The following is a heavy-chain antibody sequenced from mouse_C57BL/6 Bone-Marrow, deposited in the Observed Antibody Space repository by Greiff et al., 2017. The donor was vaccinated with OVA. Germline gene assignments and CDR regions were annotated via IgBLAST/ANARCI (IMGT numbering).Heavy chain of an antibody. Sequence: VKLVESGPELVKPGASVKISCKASGYAFSSSWMNWVKQRPGKGLEWIGRIYPGDGDTNYNGKFKGKATLTADKSPSTAYMQLSSLTSEDSAVYFCARDWGGGYYYAMDYWGQGTSVTVSS. J-gene: IGHJ4*01. CDR1: GYAFSSSW. V-gene: IGHV1-82*01. CDR2: IYPGDGDT. CDR3: ARDWGGGYYYAMDY. D-gene: IGHD4-1*01.